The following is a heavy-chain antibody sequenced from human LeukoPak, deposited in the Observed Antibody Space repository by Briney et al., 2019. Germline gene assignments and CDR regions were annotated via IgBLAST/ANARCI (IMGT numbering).Heavy chain of an antibody. Sequence: GGSLRLSCAASGFTFSSSWMSWVRQAPGKGLEWVANIKEDGSEKYYVDSVKGRFTISRDNAENSLYLQMNSLRAEDTALYYCAKSSYYDSSGKEGLDYWGQGTLVTVSS. V-gene: IGHV3-7*03. J-gene: IGHJ4*02. CDR2: IKEDGSEK. D-gene: IGHD3-22*01. CDR3: AKSSYYDSSGKEGLDY. CDR1: GFTFSSSW.